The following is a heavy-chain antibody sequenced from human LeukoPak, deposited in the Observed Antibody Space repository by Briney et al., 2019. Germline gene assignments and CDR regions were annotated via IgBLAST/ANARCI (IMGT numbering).Heavy chain of an antibody. D-gene: IGHD5-18*01. J-gene: IGHJ6*03. CDR3: AKGRVENRGYSYGYYYYYMDV. CDR2: IYTSGST. V-gene: IGHV4-4*07. CDR1: GGSISSYY. Sequence: PSETLSLTCTVSGGSISSYYWSWIRQPAGKGLEWIGRIYTSGSTNYNPSLKSRVTMSVDTSKNQFSLKLSSVTAADTAVYYCAKGRVENRGYSYGYYYYYMDVWGKGTTVTVSS.